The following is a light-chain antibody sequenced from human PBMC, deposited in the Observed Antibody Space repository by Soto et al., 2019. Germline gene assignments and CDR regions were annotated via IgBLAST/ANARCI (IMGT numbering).Light chain of an antibody. CDR1: QTISSW. CDR2: KAS. V-gene: IGKV1-5*03. Sequence: DIQMTQSPSTLSGSVGDRVTITCRASQTISSWLAWYQQKPGKAPKLLIYKASTLKSGVPSRFSGSGSGTEFPLTISSLQPDDFATYYCQHYNSYSAAFGQGTKV. CDR3: QHYNSYSAA. J-gene: IGKJ1*01.